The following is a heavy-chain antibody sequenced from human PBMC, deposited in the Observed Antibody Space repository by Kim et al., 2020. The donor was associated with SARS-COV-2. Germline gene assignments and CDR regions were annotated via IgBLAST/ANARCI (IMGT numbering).Heavy chain of an antibody. CDR1: GYTFDTFS. J-gene: IGHJ5*02. CDR3: AREGSGSYNWLDP. CDR2: INGGNVNT. Sequence: ASVKVSCKASGYTFDTFSLYWLRQAPGQRFEWMGWINGGNVNTRYSQNFQGRVIFTRDTSATTAYMELTSLTFKDTAVYYCAREGSGSYNWLDPWGQGTLVTVSS. D-gene: IGHD3-10*01. V-gene: IGHV1-3*01.